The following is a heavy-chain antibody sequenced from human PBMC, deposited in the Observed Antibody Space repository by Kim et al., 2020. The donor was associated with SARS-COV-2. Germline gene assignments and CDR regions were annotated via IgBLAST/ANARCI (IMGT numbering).Heavy chain of an antibody. D-gene: IGHD2-15*01. J-gene: IGHJ5*02. V-gene: IGHV4-31*03. Sequence: SETLSLTCTVSGGSISSGGYYWSWIRQHPGKGLEWIGYIYYSGSTYYNPSLKSRVTISVDTSKNQFSLKLSSVTAADTAVYYCASHLSLRYCSGGSCPSAWFDPWGQGTLVTVSS. CDR1: GGSISSGGYY. CDR2: IYYSGST. CDR3: ASHLSLRYCSGGSCPSAWFDP.